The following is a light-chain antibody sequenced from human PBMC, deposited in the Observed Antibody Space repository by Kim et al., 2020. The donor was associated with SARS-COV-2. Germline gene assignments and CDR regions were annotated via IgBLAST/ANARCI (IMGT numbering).Light chain of an antibody. CDR2: STS. J-gene: IGLJ3*02. Sequence: GTVSLACASRPGAVTRGYYPNWFQQKPGQAPRALIYSTSNKHSWTPARFSGSLLGGKAALTLSRVQPEDEAEYYCLLYYGGAQLGVFGGGTQLTVL. CDR1: PGAVTRGYY. V-gene: IGLV7-43*01. CDR3: LLYYGGAQLGV.